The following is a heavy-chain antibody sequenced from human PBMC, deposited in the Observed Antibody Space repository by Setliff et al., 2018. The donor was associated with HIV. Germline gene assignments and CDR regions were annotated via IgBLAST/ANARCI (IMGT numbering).Heavy chain of an antibody. Sequence: SETLSLTCAVYGGSFSGYYWSWIRQPPGKGLEWIGEINHSGSTNYNPSLKSRVTISVDTSQNQFSLKLSSVTAADTAVYYCARGRYFSYGTSGYYLDYWGQGAPVTVSS. CDR2: INHSGST. CDR1: GGSFSGYY. D-gene: IGHD3-22*01. CDR3: ARGRYFSYGTSGYYLDY. J-gene: IGHJ4*02. V-gene: IGHV4-34*01.